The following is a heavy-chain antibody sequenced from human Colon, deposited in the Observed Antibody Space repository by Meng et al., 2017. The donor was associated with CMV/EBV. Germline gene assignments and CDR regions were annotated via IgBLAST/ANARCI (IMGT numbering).Heavy chain of an antibody. Sequence: QVKMIQTGGGVKEPAASVKVSCKTSRYTFSDYYMHWVRQAPGQGLEWMGWIRSDGSATNYAQKFRGRVTMTRDASVSTAYMELSGLTSDDTAVYFCVRSSGWSLFDYWGPGALVTVPS. CDR2: IRSDGSAT. CDR3: VRSSGWSLFDY. CDR1: RYTFSDYY. J-gene: IGHJ4*02. D-gene: IGHD6-19*01. V-gene: IGHV1-2*02.